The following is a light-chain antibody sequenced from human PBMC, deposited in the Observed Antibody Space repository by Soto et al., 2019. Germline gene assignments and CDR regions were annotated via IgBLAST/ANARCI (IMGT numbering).Light chain of an antibody. J-gene: IGKJ5*01. CDR2: DVS. Sequence: EIVMTQSPATLSVSPGERATLSCRAGQGVTTNFAWYQQKSGQSPRLLIYDVSIRATGVPARFSGTGSETDFTLTISGLQSEDSAVYLCQQYNNWPFSFGQGTRLEIK. CDR3: QQYNNWPFS. CDR1: QGVTTN. V-gene: IGKV3-15*01.